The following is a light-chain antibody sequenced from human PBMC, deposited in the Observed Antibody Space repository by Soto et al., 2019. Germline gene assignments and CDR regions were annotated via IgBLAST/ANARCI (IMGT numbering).Light chain of an antibody. CDR1: SGHSSYA. Sequence: QTVVTQSPSASASLGASVKVTCTLSSGHSSYAIAWHQQQPEKGPRYLMKLNSDGSHSKGDGIPDRFSGSSSGAERYLTISSLQSEDEADYYCQTWVGTANVLFGGGTKLTVL. V-gene: IGLV4-69*01. J-gene: IGLJ2*01. CDR3: QTWVGTANVL. CDR2: LNSDGSH.